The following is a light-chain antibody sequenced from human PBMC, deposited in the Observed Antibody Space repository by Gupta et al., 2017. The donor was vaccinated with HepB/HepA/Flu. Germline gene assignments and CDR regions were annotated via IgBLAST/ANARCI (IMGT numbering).Light chain of an antibody. Sequence: DIKITASPSSLSASVGDRVTISCQASQSISNYLTWYQPKPGEAPKLVIYAASRLKSGVPSRFSGSGSGTDFTLTINSLQPEDFATYYCQQSDNTPYTSGQGTKLEIK. CDR3: QQSDNTPYT. CDR1: QSISNY. V-gene: IGKV1-39*01. J-gene: IGKJ2*01. CDR2: AAS.